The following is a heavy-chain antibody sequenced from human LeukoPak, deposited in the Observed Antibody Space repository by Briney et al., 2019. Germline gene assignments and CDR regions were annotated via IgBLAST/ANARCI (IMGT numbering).Heavy chain of an antibody. CDR3: ARTSGYSSSPDDAFDI. D-gene: IGHD6-6*01. J-gene: IGHJ3*02. CDR1: GGSISSSSYY. V-gene: IGHV4-39*01. Sequence: SETLSLTCTVSGGSISSSSYYWGWIRQPPGKGLEWIGIIYYSGSTYYNPSLKSRVTISVDTSKNQFSLKLSSVTAADTAVYYCARTSGYSSSPDDAFDIWGQGTMVTVSS. CDR2: IYYSGST.